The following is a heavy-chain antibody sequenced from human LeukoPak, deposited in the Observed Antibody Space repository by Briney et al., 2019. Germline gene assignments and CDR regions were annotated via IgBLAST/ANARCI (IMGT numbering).Heavy chain of an antibody. Sequence: GGSLRPSCAASGFTFSGYGINWVRQAPGKGLEWVSSISTSSSYIYYADSVKGRFTISRDNAKNSLYLQMNSLRAEDTAVYYCARAPLHLAMYHYFDYWGQGTLVTVSS. D-gene: IGHD2-2*01. CDR3: ARAPLHLAMYHYFDY. J-gene: IGHJ4*02. CDR1: GFTFSGYG. CDR2: ISTSSSYI. V-gene: IGHV3-21*01.